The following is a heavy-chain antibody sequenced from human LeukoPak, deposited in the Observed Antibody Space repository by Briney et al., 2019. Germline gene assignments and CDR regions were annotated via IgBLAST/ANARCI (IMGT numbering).Heavy chain of an antibody. V-gene: IGHV3-74*01. CDR2: INTDGSST. J-gene: IGHJ4*02. CDR1: GFTFSSFL. CDR3: AREWKKTGAFDY. Sequence: GGSLRLSCAASGFTFSSFLMHWVRQAPGKGLVWVSFINTDGSSTTYADSVKGRFTVSRDNAKNTLYLQMSGLRAEDTAVYYCAREWKKTGAFDYWGQGNLVTVSS. D-gene: IGHD1-1*01.